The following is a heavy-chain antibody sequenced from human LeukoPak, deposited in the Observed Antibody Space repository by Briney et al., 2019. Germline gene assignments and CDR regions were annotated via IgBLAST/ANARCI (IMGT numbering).Heavy chain of an antibody. CDR2: ISGSGGST. J-gene: IGHJ3*02. CDR3: AKVHYYDSSGYYDAFDI. Sequence: GGSLRLSCAASGFTFSSYAMSWVRQAPGKGLEWVSAISGSGGSTYYADSVKGRFTISRDNSKNTLYLQMNSLRAEDTAVYYCAKVHYYDSSGYYDAFDIWGQGTMVTVSS. V-gene: IGHV3-23*01. D-gene: IGHD3-22*01. CDR1: GFTFSSYA.